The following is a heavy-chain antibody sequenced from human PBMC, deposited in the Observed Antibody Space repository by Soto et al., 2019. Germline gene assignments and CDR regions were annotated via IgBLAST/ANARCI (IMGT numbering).Heavy chain of an antibody. J-gene: IGHJ2*01. CDR2: IYPGDSDT. Sequence: EVQLVQSGAEVKKPGESLKISCKGSGYSFTSYWIGWVRQMPGKGLEWMGIIYPGDSDTRYSPSFQGQVTISADKSISTAYLHWSRLKASDAAMYYGASQEGVVVAATRWGYFDLWVRGTLVTVSS. CDR1: GYSFTSYW. V-gene: IGHV5-51*03. D-gene: IGHD2-15*01. CDR3: ASQEGVVVAATRWGYFDL.